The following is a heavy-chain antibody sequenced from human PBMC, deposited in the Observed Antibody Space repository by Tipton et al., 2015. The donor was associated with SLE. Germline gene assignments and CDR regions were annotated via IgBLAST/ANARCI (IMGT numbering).Heavy chain of an antibody. V-gene: IGHV4-61*08. D-gene: IGHD2-2*02. Sequence: GLVKPSETLSLTCTVSGGSISSAAYYWGWIRQPPGKGLEWIGYIYYSGSTNYNPSLKSRVTISVDTSKNQFSLKLSSVAAADTAVYYCARGRVVVVPAAILNTYYYYYMDVWGKGTTVTVSS. CDR2: IYYSGST. CDR1: GGSISSAAYY. J-gene: IGHJ6*03. CDR3: ARGRVVVVPAAILNTYYYYYMDV.